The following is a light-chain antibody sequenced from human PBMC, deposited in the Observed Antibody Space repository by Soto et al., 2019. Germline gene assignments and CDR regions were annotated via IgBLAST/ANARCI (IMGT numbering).Light chain of an antibody. CDR2: AAS. V-gene: IGKV1-39*01. J-gene: IGKJ5*01. Sequence: DVQMTQSPYSLSAPEGDRVTITCRASHSISSYLNWYQQKPGKAPKLLIYAASSLQSGVPSRFSGSGSGTDFTLTISSLQPEDFATYYCQQISSTPAIPFGQVTRLAI. CDR3: QQISSTPAIP. CDR1: HSISSY.